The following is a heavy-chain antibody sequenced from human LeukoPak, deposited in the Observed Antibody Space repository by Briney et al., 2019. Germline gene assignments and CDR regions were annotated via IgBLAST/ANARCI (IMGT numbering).Heavy chain of an antibody. CDR1: GGSLSPYY. V-gene: IGHV4-59*01. Sequence: PSETLSLTCTVSGGSLSPYYWSWIRQTPGKGLEWIGYIYYSGSTNYNPSLKSRVTISVDASKNQFSLKLTSVTAADTAIYYCARGPPGGQFDPWGQGTLVTVSS. J-gene: IGHJ5*02. CDR2: IYYSGST. CDR3: ARGPPGGQFDP. D-gene: IGHD3-10*01.